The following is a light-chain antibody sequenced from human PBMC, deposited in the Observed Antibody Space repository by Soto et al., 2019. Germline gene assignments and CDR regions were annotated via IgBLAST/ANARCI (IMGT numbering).Light chain of an antibody. CDR1: QSMSSY. CDR2: AAS. Sequence: DIQMTQSPSSLSASVGDRVTITCRASQSMSSYLNWYQQKPGKAPKLLIYAASSLQSGVPSRFSGSGAGTDFTLTISSLQPEDFATYYCQQRYRTLITFGQVTRVEIK. CDR3: QQRYRTLIT. J-gene: IGKJ5*01. V-gene: IGKV1-39*01.